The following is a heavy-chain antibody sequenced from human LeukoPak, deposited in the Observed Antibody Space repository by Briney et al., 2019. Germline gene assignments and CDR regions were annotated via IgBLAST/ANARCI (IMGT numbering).Heavy chain of an antibody. CDR2: ISGGSSHI. CDR1: GFRFIDCD. CDR3: TRAYPPLRTAAAGDL. V-gene: IGHV3-21*06. Sequence: PGGSLSLACSGSGFRFIDCDLNWVRQAPGKGLEWVSSISGGSSHIYYADSIKGRFTISRDNAKNSVYLQMNSLRDEDTAVYYCTRAYPPLRTAAAGDLWGLGTLVSVSS. J-gene: IGHJ5*02. D-gene: IGHD6-13*01.